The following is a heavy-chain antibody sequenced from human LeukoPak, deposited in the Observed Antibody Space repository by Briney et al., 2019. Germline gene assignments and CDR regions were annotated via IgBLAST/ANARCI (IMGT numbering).Heavy chain of an antibody. J-gene: IGHJ4*02. CDR3: AGYGLRWYPFDY. D-gene: IGHD4-23*01. Sequence: ASVKVSCKASGYTFTSYGISWVRQAPGQGLEWMGWISAYNGNTNYAQKLQGRVTMTTDTSTSTAYMELRSLGSDDTAVYYCAGYGLRWYPFDYWGQGTLVTVSS. CDR2: ISAYNGNT. V-gene: IGHV1-18*01. CDR1: GYTFTSYG.